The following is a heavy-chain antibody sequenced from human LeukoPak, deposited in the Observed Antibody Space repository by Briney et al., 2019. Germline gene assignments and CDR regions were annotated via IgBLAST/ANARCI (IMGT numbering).Heavy chain of an antibody. CDR3: ARDSSGQDGGNRH. Sequence: PGGSLRLSCAASGFTFSSYSMNWVRQAPGKGLEWVSYISSSSDTIYYAGSVKGRFTISRDNAKNTLFLQMNSLRAEDTAVYYCARDSSGQDGGNRHWGQGTLVTVSS. V-gene: IGHV3-48*04. CDR1: GFTFSSYS. J-gene: IGHJ4*02. D-gene: IGHD4-23*01. CDR2: ISSSSDTI.